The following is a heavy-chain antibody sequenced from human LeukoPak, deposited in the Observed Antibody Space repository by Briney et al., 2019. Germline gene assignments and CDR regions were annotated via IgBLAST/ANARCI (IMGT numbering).Heavy chain of an antibody. CDR2: TSYDGSNK. CDR3: AKGVAAAVTFDY. V-gene: IGHV3-30*18. Sequence: GGSLRLSCAASGFTFSSYGMHWVRQAPGKGLEWVAVTSYDGSNKYYADSVKGRFTISRDNSKNTLYLQMNSLRAEDTAVYYCAKGVAAAVTFDYWGQGTLVTVSS. D-gene: IGHD2-15*01. J-gene: IGHJ4*02. CDR1: GFTFSSYG.